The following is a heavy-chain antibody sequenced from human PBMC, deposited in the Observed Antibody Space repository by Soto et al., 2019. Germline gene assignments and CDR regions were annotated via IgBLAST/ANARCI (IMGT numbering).Heavy chain of an antibody. CDR1: GFAFSGYA. CDR3: AIDLKTRQCDY. CDR2: IWYDGSTT. V-gene: IGHV3-33*01. Sequence: QVQLVESGGGVVQPGGSLRLSCAASGFAFSGYAMHWVRQAPGKGLEWVANIWYDGSTTYYVDSVKGRFTISRDNSKNMVYLQMNSLRAEDTAVYYCAIDLKTRQCDYWGQGTLVTVSS. D-gene: IGHD4-17*01. J-gene: IGHJ4*02.